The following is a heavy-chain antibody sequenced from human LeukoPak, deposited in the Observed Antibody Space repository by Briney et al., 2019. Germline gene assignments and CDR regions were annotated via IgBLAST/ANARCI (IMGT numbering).Heavy chain of an antibody. J-gene: IGHJ4*02. CDR1: GFTFSSYG. CDR2: IWYDGSNK. CDR3: AGDLSQSYYDSSGYYFDY. V-gene: IGHV3-33*01. D-gene: IGHD3-22*01. Sequence: GGSLRLSCAASGFTFSSYGMHWVRQAPGKGLEWVAVIWYDGSNKYYADSVKGRFTISRDNSKNTLYLQMNSLRAEDTAVYYCAGDLSQSYYDSSGYYFDYWGQGTLVTVSS.